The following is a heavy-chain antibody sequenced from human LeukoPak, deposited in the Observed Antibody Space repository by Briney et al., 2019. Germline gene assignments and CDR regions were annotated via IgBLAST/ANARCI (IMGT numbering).Heavy chain of an antibody. CDR2: IGGGST. J-gene: IGHJ3*02. D-gene: IGHD3-10*01. CDR1: GFSLSSYA. Sequence: GGSLRLSCAASGFSLSSYAMSWVRQAPGKGLEWVSAIGGGSTYYADSVKGRFTISRDNSKNTLFLQMNSLRAEDTAVHYCAKYSGSGSKTFDIWGQGTMVTVSS. CDR3: AKYSGSGSKTFDI. V-gene: IGHV3-23*01.